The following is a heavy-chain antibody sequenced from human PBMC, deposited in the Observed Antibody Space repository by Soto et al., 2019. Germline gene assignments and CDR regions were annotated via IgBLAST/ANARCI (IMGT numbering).Heavy chain of an antibody. Sequence: QVQLVESGGGVVQPGRSLRLSCAASGFPFSSYGRHWVRQAPGKGLEWVAVIWYDGSNKYYAASVKGRFTISRDHSKNTLYLQMNSLRAEDTAVYYCARDCAGYSSGWYQRGGFDYWGQGTLVTVSS. V-gene: IGHV3-33*01. CDR2: IWYDGSNK. CDR1: GFPFSSYG. J-gene: IGHJ4*02. D-gene: IGHD6-19*01. CDR3: ARDCAGYSSGWYQRGGFDY.